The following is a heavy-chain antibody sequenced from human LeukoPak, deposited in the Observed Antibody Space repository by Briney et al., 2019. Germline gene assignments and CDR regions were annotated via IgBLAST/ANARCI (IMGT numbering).Heavy chain of an antibody. CDR3: ARDKDYACDY. J-gene: IGHJ4*02. CDR1: GFTFSTYN. D-gene: IGHD4-17*01. CDR2: ISPSSSTI. V-gene: IGHV3-48*02. Sequence: GGSLRLSCAASGFTFSTYNMNWVRQAPGKGLEWVSYISPSSSTIKYADSVKGGFTVSRDNAKNSLYLQVNSLRDEDTALYYCARDKDYACDYWGQGTLVTVSS.